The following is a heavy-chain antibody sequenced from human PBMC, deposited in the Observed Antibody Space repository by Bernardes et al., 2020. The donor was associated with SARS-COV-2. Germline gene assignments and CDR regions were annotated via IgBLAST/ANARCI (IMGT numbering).Heavy chain of an antibody. CDR3: ARHPPREWAILGEFDY. CDR2: IYYTGST. V-gene: IGHV4-59*08. J-gene: IGHJ4*02. CDR1: GASIGRYY. Sequence: SETLSLTCTVSGASIGRYYWSWIRQPPGKGREWIGYIYYTGSTNYNPSLKSRVTMSIGTSKTQFSLKLSSVTAADTAVYYCARHPPREWAILGEFDYWGQGTLVTVSS. D-gene: IGHD1-26*01.